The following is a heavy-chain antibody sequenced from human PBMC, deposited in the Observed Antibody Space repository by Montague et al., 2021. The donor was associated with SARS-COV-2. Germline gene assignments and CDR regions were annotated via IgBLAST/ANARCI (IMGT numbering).Heavy chain of an antibody. CDR2: PFYSGSS. D-gene: IGHD6-19*01. CDR1: GGPISSSNYY. Sequence: SDILSLTRTVAGGPISSSNYYWGWIRQPPGKGLEWIGSPFYSGSSFYNPSLKSRVTISVDTSKNQFSLRLSSVTAADTAVYYCVAEWLAIYYFDFWGQGTLVTVSS. V-gene: IGHV4-39*01. J-gene: IGHJ4*02. CDR3: VAEWLAIYYFDF.